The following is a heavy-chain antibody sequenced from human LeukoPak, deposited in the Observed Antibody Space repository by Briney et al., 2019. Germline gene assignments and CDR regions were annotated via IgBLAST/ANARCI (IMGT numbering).Heavy chain of an antibody. J-gene: IGHJ6*02. CDR3: ATGYSNYGMDV. V-gene: IGHV4-59*08. CDR1: GGSVSSYY. CDR2: IYYSGST. D-gene: IGHD4-11*01. Sequence: PSETLSLTCTVSGGSVSSYYWSWIRQPPGKGLEWIGYIYYSGSTNYNPSLKSRVTISVDTSKNQFSLKLSSVTAADTAVYYCATGYSNYGMDVWGQGTTVTVSS.